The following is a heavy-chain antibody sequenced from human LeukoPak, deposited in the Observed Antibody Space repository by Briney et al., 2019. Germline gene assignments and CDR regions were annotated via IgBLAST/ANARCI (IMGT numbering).Heavy chain of an antibody. CDR3: APCTLRFLEWLLLQRPGEYNWFDP. V-gene: IGHV3-23*01. J-gene: IGHJ5*02. CDR2: ISGSGGST. Sequence: PGGSLRLSCAASGFTFSSYAMSWVRQAPGKGLEWVSAISGSGGSTYYADSVKGRFTISRDNSKNTLYLQMNSLRAEDTAVYYCAPCTLRFLEWLLLQRPGEYNWFDPWGQGTLVTVSS. CDR1: GFTFSSYA. D-gene: IGHD3-3*01.